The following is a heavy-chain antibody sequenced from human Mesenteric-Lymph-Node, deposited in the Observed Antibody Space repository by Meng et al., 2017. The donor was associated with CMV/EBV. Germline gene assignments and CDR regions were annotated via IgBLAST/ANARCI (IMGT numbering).Heavy chain of an antibody. V-gene: IGHV6-1*01. CDR2: IYYRSRWYD. J-gene: IGHJ4*02. CDR3: VRDAAAASYYYDY. Sequence: SETLSPTCALSGDSVSSNSAAWKWIMQSPSRGLEWLGRIYYRSRWYDGYAVSVRGRITISPDTSKNQFSLQLSSVTPEDTAVYYCVRDAAAASYYYDYWGQGTLVTVSS. CDR1: GDSVSSNSAA. D-gene: IGHD6-13*01.